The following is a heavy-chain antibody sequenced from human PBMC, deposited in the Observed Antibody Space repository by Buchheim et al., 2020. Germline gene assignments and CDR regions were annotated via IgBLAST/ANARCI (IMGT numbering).Heavy chain of an antibody. CDR1: GGSISSGGYY. CDR3: ARISYYYDSSGYYDGYYYGMDV. J-gene: IGHJ6*02. V-gene: IGHV4-31*03. Sequence: QVQLQESGPGLVKPSQTLSLTCTVSGGSISSGGYYWSWIRQHPGKGLEWIGYIYYSGSTYYNPSLKSRVTISVDTPTNQFSLKLSSVTAADTAVYYCARISYYYDSSGYYDGYYYGMDVWGQGTT. CDR2: IYYSGST. D-gene: IGHD3-22*01.